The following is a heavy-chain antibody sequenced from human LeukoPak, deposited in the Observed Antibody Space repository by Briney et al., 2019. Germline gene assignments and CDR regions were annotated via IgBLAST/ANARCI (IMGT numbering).Heavy chain of an antibody. J-gene: IGHJ6*03. V-gene: IGHV4-59*01. CDR3: ARGRVSSSTWYSTYYYYFYMDV. D-gene: IGHD1-1*01. CDR2: VDHTGST. CDR1: DDSITMYY. Sequence: PSETLSLTCSVSDDSITMYYWTWIRQPPGKGLEWIGYVDHTGSTNFNPSLNGRVSISRDTTKNLFSLRLRSVTAADTAVYFCARGRVSSSTWYSTYYYYFYMDVWGKGTTVTVSS.